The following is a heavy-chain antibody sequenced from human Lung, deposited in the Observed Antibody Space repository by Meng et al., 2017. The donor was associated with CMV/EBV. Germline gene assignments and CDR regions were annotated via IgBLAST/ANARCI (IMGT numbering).Heavy chain of an antibody. CDR1: GFTFSSYS. J-gene: IGHJ4*02. Sequence: GESLKISCAASGFTFSSYSMNWVRQAPGKGLEWVSSISSSSSYIYYADSVKGRFTISRDNAKNSLYLQMNSLRAEDTAVYYCAWTMIVGSDYWGQGTLVTVSS. V-gene: IGHV3-21*01. D-gene: IGHD3-22*01. CDR3: AWTMIVGSDY. CDR2: ISSSSSYI.